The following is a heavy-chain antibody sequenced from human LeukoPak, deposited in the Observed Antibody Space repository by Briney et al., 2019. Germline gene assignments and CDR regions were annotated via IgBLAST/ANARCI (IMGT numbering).Heavy chain of an antibody. CDR2: LYSDGTT. V-gene: IGHV3-66*01. Sequence: GGSLRLSCAASGFTVGDSYMSWVRQAPGKGLEWVSILYSDGTTYYTDSVKGRFTISRDTSKNTLFLQMDTLRAEDTALYYCAGDMGDASDIWGQGTMVTVSS. CDR1: GFTVGDSY. J-gene: IGHJ3*02. CDR3: AGDMGDASDI. D-gene: IGHD3-10*01.